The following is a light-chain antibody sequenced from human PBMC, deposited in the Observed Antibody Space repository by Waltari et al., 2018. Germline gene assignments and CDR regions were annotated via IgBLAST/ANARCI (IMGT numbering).Light chain of an antibody. Sequence: SALTQPAFVSTSPRQAITIAWTGTSSDDGGYNLVCWYQQHPGKAPQVIIFEISKRPSGVSNRFSGSKSGNTASLTISGLQAEDEANYYCCAYVGYSTWVFGGGTKLTVV. CDR3: CAYVGYSTWV. V-gene: IGLV2-23*02. J-gene: IGLJ3*02. CDR1: SSDDGGYNL. CDR2: EIS.